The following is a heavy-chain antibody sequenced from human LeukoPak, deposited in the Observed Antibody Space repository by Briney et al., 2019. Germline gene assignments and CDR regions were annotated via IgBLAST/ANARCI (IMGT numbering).Heavy chain of an antibody. CDR2: INHSGST. CDR3: ARRGFDY. Sequence: SETLSLTCAVYGGSFSGYYWSWIRQPPGKGLEWIGEINHSGSTNYNPSLKSRVTISVDTSKNQFSLKLSSVTAADTAVYYCARRGFDYWGQGTLITVSS. J-gene: IGHJ4*02. CDR1: GGSFSGYY. V-gene: IGHV4-34*01.